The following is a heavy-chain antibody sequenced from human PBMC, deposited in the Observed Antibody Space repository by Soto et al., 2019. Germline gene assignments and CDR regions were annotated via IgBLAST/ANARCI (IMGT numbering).Heavy chain of an antibody. J-gene: IGHJ4*02. CDR3: ARFPSDY. Sequence: PSETLSLTCAVSGGSISSGGYYWSWIRQPPGKGLEWIGEINHSGSTNYNPSLKSRVTISVDTSKNQFSLKLSSVTAADTAVYYCARFPSDYWGPGTLVTVSS. CDR2: INHSGST. CDR1: GGSISSGGYY. V-gene: IGHV4-34*01.